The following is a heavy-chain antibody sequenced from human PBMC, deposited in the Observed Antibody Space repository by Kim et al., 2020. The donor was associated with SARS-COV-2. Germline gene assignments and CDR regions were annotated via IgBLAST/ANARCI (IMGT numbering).Heavy chain of an antibody. Sequence: GGSLRLSCAASGFTFSTSWMSWVRQAPGKGLEWVANITQDGNDKYYLDSVKGRFTISRDNAKNSLYVQMNSLRVDDTAVYYCAGAVALAFDIWGQGTMVTGTS. CDR1: GFTFSTSW. J-gene: IGHJ3*02. V-gene: IGHV3-7*03. CDR3: AGAVALAFDI. CDR2: ITQDGNDK. D-gene: IGHD6-19*01.